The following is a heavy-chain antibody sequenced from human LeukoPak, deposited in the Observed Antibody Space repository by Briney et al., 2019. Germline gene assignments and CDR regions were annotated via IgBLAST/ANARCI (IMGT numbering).Heavy chain of an antibody. CDR1: GFTFNTYT. CDR2: IDHSSTYI. Sequence: GGSLRLSCAASGFTFNTYTMNWVRQAPGKGPEWVSSIDHSSTYIYYAESVKGRFTISRDNAKNSLYLQMNNLRAEDTAVYYCARDDRYIWALIDTWGQGTLVTVSS. CDR3: ARDDRYIWALIDT. D-gene: IGHD2-21*01. V-gene: IGHV3-21*01. J-gene: IGHJ4*02.